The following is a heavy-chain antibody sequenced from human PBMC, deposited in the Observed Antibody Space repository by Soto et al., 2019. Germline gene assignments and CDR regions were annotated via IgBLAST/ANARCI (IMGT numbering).Heavy chain of an antibody. J-gene: IGHJ5*01. CDR1: GDSISNLDYF. Sequence: SETLSLTCAVSGDSISNLDYFWAWIRQPPGQALEYIGYIYKSATTYYNPSFESRVAISVDTSKSQFSLNVTSVTAADTAVYFCARGRYCLTGRCFPNWFDSWGQGALVTVSS. V-gene: IGHV4-30-4*01. CDR2: IYKSATT. CDR3: ARGRYCLTGRCFPNWFDS. D-gene: IGHD7-27*01.